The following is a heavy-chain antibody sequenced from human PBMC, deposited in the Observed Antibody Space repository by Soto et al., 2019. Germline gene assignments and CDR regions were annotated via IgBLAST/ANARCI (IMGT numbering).Heavy chain of an antibody. J-gene: IGHJ4*02. D-gene: IGHD3-3*01. CDR3: ARGYYDFWSGSLDY. CDR2: INHSGST. Sequence: SETLSLTCAVYGGSFSGYYWSWIRQPPGKGLEWIGEINHSGSTNYNPSLKSRVTISVDTSKNQFSLKLSSVTAADTAVYYCARGYYDFWSGSLDYWGQGTLVTSPQ. V-gene: IGHV4-34*01. CDR1: GGSFSGYY.